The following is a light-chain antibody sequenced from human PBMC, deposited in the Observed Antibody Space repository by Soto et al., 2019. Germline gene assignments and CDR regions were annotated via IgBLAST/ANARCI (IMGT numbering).Light chain of an antibody. J-gene: IGKJ4*01. CDR3: QQYNSSPLT. V-gene: IGKV1-5*03. Sequence: DIQMTQSPSTLPASVGDRVTITCRASQSISSWLAWYQQKPGKAPNLLIYKASSLESGVPSRFSGSGSGTEFTLTISSLQPDDFATYYCQQYNSSPLTFGGGTKVEIK. CDR1: QSISSW. CDR2: KAS.